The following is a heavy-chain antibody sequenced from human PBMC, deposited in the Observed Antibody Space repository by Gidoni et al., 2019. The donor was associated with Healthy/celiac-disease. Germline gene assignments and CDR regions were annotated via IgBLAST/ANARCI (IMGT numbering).Heavy chain of an antibody. CDR2: ISSISSYR. D-gene: IGHD3-16*02. V-gene: IGHV3-21*01. J-gene: IGHJ4*02. CDR3: VGPGSYRDY. Sequence: EVQLVESGGGLVKPGGSLRLSCAASGFTFSSYSMNWVRPAPGQGLECVSYISSISSYRYDSDSVKGRFTISRDNAKNSLYLQMNSRRAEDTAVYYCVGPGSYRDYWGQGTLVTVSS. CDR1: GFTFSSYS.